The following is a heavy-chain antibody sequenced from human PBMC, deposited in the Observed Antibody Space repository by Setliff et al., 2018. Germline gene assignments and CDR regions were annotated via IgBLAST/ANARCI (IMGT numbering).Heavy chain of an antibody. V-gene: IGHV4-38-2*01. CDR2: ICHSGST. CDR3: ARQAHDLKGGTTLFYWFDP. D-gene: IGHD1-26*01. Sequence: SETLSLTCAVSGFSITNGYCWGWIRQPPGKGLEWIGSICHSGSTHYNPSLKSRVTISVDTSKNEFSLKVSSVTAADTAVYYWARQAHDLKGGTTLFYWFDPWGQGTLVTVSS. CDR1: GFSITNGYC. J-gene: IGHJ5*02.